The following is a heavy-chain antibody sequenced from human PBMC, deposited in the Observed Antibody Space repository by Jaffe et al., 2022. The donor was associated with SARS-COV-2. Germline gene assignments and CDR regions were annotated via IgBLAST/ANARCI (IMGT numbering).Heavy chain of an antibody. CDR1: GGSISGGRGC. D-gene: IGHD4-17*01. CDR2: ICKTGSS. V-gene: IGHV4-61*02. CDR3: AREGDFGFDAIGPVFDS. Sequence: QVQLQESGPGLVKPSQTLSLTCSVSGGSISGGRGCWSWIRQPAGKTMEWIGRICKTGSSNYNPSLESRVSISIDTSNNHFSLRLKSVTAADAALYYCAREGDFGFDAIGPVFDSWGQGTLVTVSS. J-gene: IGHJ4*02.